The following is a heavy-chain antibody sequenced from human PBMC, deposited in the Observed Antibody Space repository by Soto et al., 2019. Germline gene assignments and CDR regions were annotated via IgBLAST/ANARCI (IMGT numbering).Heavy chain of an antibody. CDR1: GYTFTSYA. D-gene: IGHD2-2*01. CDR3: ARVVHCSSTSCLTYFDY. J-gene: IGHJ4*02. CDR2: INAGNGNT. V-gene: IGHV1-3*01. Sequence: ASVKVSCKASGYTFTSYAMHWVRQAPGQRLEWMGWINAGNGNTKYSQKFQGRVTITRDTSASTAYMELSSLRSEDTAVYYCARVVHCSSTSCLTYFDYWGQGTLVTVSS.